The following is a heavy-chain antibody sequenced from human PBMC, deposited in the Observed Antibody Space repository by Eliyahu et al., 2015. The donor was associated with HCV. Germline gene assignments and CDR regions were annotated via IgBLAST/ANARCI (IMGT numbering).Heavy chain of an antibody. CDR3: ARVSTNYYDSSGSYYFDY. J-gene: IGHJ4*02. CDR1: GXXPXRYY. V-gene: IGHV4-59*01. CDR2: IYYSGST. D-gene: IGHD3-22*01. Sequence: QVQLQESGPGLVKPSETLSLTCTXPGXXPXRYYWNWIRQSPGKGLEWIGYIYYSGSTDYNPSLKSRVTMSVDTSKNQFSLKLSSVTAADTAVYYCARVSTNYYDSSGSYYFDYWGQGTLVTVSS.